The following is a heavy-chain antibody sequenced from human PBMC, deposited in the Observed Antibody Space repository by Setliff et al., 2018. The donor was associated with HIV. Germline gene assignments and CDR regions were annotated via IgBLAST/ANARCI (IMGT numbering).Heavy chain of an antibody. V-gene: IGHV4-39*01. Sequence: KASETLSLTCTVSGGSISSSSYYWGWIRQPPGKGLEWIGSIYYSGSTYYNPSLKSRVTISVDASKNQFSLELRSVTAADTAVYHCARPHSGRGGGAYFDPWGQGILVTVSS. CDR2: IYYSGST. J-gene: IGHJ5*02. D-gene: IGHD6-19*01. CDR3: ARPHSGRGGGAYFDP. CDR1: GGSISSSSYY.